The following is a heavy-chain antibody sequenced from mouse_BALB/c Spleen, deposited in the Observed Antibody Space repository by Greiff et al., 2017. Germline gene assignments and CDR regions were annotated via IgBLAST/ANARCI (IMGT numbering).Heavy chain of an antibody. J-gene: IGHJ1*01. Sequence: VQLQQSGAELVKPGASVKLSCKASGYTFTSYWMHWVKQRPGQGLEWIGEIDPSDSYTNYNQKFKGKATLTVDKSSSTAYMQLSSLTSEDSAVYYCARRHYGSSSYWYFDVWGAGTTVTVSS. CDR2: IDPSDSYT. D-gene: IGHD1-1*01. CDR3: ARRHYGSSSYWYFDV. CDR1: GYTFTSYW. V-gene: IGHV1-69*02.